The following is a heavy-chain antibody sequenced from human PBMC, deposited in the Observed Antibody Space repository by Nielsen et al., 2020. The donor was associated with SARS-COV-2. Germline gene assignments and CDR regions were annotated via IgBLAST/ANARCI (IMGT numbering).Heavy chain of an antibody. CDR2: TYYRSKWYN. CDR1: GDSVSSSSAA. D-gene: IGHD6-13*01. V-gene: IGHV6-1*01. CDR3: ARDLGAAAGPGLIDY. Sequence: SETLSLTCAISGDSVSSSSAAWNWIRQSPSRGLEWLGRTYYRSKWYNDYAVSVKSRITINPDTSKNQFSLQLNSVTPEDTAVYYCARDLGAAAGPGLIDYWGQGTLVTVSS. J-gene: IGHJ4*02.